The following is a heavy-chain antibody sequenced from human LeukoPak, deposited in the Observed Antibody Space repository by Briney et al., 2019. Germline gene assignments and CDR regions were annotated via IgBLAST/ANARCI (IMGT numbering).Heavy chain of an antibody. V-gene: IGHV1-2*02. CDR2: INPNSGGT. Sequence: PSVKVSCKASGYTFTGYYMHWVRQAPGQGLEWMGWINPNSGGTNYAQKFRGRVTMTRDTSISTAYMELSRLRSDDTAVYYCAASVVPAARVAFDYWGQGTLVTVSS. J-gene: IGHJ4*02. CDR3: AASVVPAARVAFDY. D-gene: IGHD2-2*01. CDR1: GYTFTGYY.